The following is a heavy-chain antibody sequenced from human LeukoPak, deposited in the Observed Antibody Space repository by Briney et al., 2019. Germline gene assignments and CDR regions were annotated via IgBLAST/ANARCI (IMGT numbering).Heavy chain of an antibody. CDR2: ISSSGNTI. CDR1: GFTFTSYE. CDR3: AGGYYLDY. J-gene: IGHJ4*02. V-gene: IGHV3-48*03. D-gene: IGHD1-14*01. Sequence: PGGSLRLSCAASGFTFTSYEMNWVRQAPGKGPEWVSYISSSGNTIYYADSVKGRFTISRDNAKSSLYLQMNSLRAEDTAVYYCAGGYYLDYWGQGTLVTVSS.